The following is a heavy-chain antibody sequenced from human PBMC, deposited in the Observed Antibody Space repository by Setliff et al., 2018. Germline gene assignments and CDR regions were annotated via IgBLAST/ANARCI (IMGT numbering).Heavy chain of an antibody. D-gene: IGHD1-26*01. CDR1: GYTFTSYY. V-gene: IGHV1-46*01. J-gene: IGHJ3*02. Sequence: GASVKVSCKASGYTFTSYYVHWVRQAPGQGLEWMGMINPSGGSTFYAQNFQGGVTMTRDTSTSTVYMELSSLRSDDTAVYYCARASAKYEGGASDIWGQGTMVTVSS. CDR3: ARASAKYEGGASDI. CDR2: INPSGGST.